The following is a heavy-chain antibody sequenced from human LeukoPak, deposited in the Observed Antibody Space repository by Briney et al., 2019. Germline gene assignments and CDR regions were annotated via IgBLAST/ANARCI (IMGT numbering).Heavy chain of an antibody. V-gene: IGHV5-51*01. D-gene: IGHD4-11*01. J-gene: IGHJ4*02. CDR3: ARFPGLTTVTLDY. CDR2: IYPGDSDT. CDR1: GYSFTSYW. Sequence: GESLKISCKGSGYSFTSYWIGWVRQMPGKGLETVGIIYPGDSDTRYSPSFQGQVTISADKSINTAYLQWSSLKASDTAMYYCARFPGLTTVTLDYWGQGTLVTVSS.